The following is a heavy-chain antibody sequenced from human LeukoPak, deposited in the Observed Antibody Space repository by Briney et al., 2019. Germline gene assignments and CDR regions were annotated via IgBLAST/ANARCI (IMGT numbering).Heavy chain of an antibody. Sequence: PGGSLRLSCAASGFTFSSYSMNWVRQAPGKGLEWVSSIKGRFTISRDNAKNSLYLQMNSLRAEDTAVYYCTRAGLLHAFDIWGQGTMVTVSS. CDR1: GFTFSSYS. V-gene: IGHV3-21*01. CDR3: TRAGLLHAFDI. D-gene: IGHD3-22*01. CDR2: I. J-gene: IGHJ3*02.